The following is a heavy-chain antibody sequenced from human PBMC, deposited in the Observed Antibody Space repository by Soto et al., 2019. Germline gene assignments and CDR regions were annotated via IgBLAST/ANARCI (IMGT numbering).Heavy chain of an antibody. Sequence: EVQLVESGGGLIQPGGSLRLSCAVSGFTVSNNYMSWVRQAPGKGLEGVSVIYSGGYTAYGDSVKGRFTISRDNSKNTLFLQMKCRSPEHTAGFCWATSPGGGGYWGQGTLVTVSS. CDR3: ATSPGGGGY. CDR1: GFTVSNNY. J-gene: IGHJ4*02. CDR2: IYSGGYT. D-gene: IGHD3-10*01. V-gene: IGHV3-53*01.